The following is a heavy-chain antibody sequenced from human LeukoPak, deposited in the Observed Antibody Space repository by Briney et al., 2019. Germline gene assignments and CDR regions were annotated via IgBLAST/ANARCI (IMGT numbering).Heavy chain of an antibody. Sequence: SVKVSCKASGGTFSSYAISWVRQAPGQGLEWMGGIIPIFGTANYAQKFQGRVTITTDGSTSTAYMELSSLRSEDTAVYYCARYYDSSGYYYVGAFDIWGQGTMVTVSS. CDR3: ARYYDSSGYYYVGAFDI. J-gene: IGHJ3*02. D-gene: IGHD3-22*01. CDR2: IIPIFGTA. CDR1: GGTFSSYA. V-gene: IGHV1-69*05.